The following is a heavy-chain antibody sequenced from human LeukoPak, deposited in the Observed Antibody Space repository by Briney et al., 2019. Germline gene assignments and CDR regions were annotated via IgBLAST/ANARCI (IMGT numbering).Heavy chain of an antibody. Sequence: ASVKVSCKTSGYTFSDYYIHWVRQAPGQGLEWMGWINPKNSGTKYAQKFQGWITMTTDTSTSTAYMELTSLRSNDTAVYYCSRVTVTTLFDHWGPGTLVTVSS. V-gene: IGHV1-2*04. CDR2: INPKNSGT. CDR3: SRVTVTTLFDH. CDR1: GYTFSDYY. D-gene: IGHD4-17*01. J-gene: IGHJ4*02.